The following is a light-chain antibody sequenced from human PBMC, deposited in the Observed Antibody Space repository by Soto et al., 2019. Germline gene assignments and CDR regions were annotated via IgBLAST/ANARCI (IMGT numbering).Light chain of an antibody. CDR1: QSISNW. V-gene: IGKV1-5*01. J-gene: IGKJ1*01. CDR2: DDS. Sequence: DIQMTQSPSSLSASVGDGDTITSRASQSISNWLALYQQKPGKAPKLLIYDDSTLESGVPSRFSGDGFRTEFTLTISSPELDYFARDRCQQYSSYSTFSQGSEIEMK. CDR3: QQYSSYST.